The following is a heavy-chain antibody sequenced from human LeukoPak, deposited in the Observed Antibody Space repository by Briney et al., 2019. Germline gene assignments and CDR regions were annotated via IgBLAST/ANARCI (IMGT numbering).Heavy chain of an antibody. CDR3: ASFPGLDTPMLTEVL. Sequence: GGSLRLSCAASGFTFSYYGMHWVRQAPGQGLEWVALIWSDGTNAYYADSVKGRFTISRDNSKNTLYLQMNSLRAEDTAVYYCASFPGLDTPMLTEVLWGQGTLVTVSS. D-gene: IGHD5-18*01. J-gene: IGHJ4*02. CDR1: GFTFSYYG. CDR2: IWSDGTNA. V-gene: IGHV3-33*01.